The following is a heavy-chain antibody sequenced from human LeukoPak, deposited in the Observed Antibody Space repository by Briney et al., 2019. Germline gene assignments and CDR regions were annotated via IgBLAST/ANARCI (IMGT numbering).Heavy chain of an antibody. CDR1: GGTFSSYA. CDR3: ARGIAARPGLSWFDP. Sequence: SVKVSCKASGGTFSSYAISWVRQAPGQGLEWMGGIIPIFGTANYAQKFQGRVTITTDESTSTAYMELSSLRSEDTAVYYCARGIAARPGLSWFDPWGRGTLVTVSS. J-gene: IGHJ5*02. V-gene: IGHV1-69*05. D-gene: IGHD6-6*01. CDR2: IIPIFGTA.